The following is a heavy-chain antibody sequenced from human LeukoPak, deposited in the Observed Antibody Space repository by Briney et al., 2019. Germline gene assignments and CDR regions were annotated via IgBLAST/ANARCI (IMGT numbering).Heavy chain of an antibody. J-gene: IGHJ4*02. CDR3: ARGQGGNYYLNYFDY. V-gene: IGHV4-59*12. CDR2: FYYSGST. CDR1: GGSFSTYY. Sequence: PSETLSLTCTVTGGSFSTYYWSWIRQPPGKGLEWMGHFYYSGSTNYNPSLRSRVTISVDTSGNQFSLRLTSVTAADTAVYYCARGQGGNYYLNYFDYWGQGALVTVSS. D-gene: IGHD1-26*01.